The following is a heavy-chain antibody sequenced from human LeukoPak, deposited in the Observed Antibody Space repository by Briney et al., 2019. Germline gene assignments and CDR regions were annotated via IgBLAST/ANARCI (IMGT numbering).Heavy chain of an antibody. CDR1: GFTFDDYA. Sequence: GGSLRLSCAASGFTFDDYAMHWVRRAPGKGLEWVSGISWNSGSIGYADSVKGRFTTSRDNAKNSLYLQMNSLRAEDTALYYCAKGPYSSSPEGNFGYWGQGTLVTVSS. CDR3: AKGPYSSSPEGNFGY. CDR2: ISWNSGSI. J-gene: IGHJ4*02. V-gene: IGHV3-9*01. D-gene: IGHD6-13*01.